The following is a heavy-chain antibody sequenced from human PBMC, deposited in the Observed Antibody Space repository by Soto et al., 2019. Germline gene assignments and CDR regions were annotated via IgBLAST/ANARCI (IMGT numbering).Heavy chain of an antibody. J-gene: IGHJ4*02. D-gene: IGHD5-12*01. V-gene: IGHV3-7*03. Sequence: GGSLRLSCAASGFTFGSNWMSWFRQAPGKGLEWVANIKRDGSEKYYVDSVKGRFTISRDNAKNTLYLQMNSLRADDTAVYYCASLEWESSGYADYWGQGTLVTVSS. CDR2: IKRDGSEK. CDR1: GFTFGSNW. CDR3: ASLEWESSGYADY.